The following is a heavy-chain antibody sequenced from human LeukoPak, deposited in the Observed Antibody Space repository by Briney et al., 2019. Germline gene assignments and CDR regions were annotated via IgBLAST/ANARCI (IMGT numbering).Heavy chain of an antibody. Sequence: PSVTLSLTCTVSGGSIINYSWSWIRQPPGKGPECLGYIHYSGSTTNNPSLKSRVTISIDTSKDQFSLKLNSVTAADTAVYYCARIHHYGPNANWHFDPWGRGTLVSVSS. CDR3: ARIHHYGPNANWHFDP. D-gene: IGHD4/OR15-4a*01. CDR2: IHYSGST. CDR1: GGSIINYS. V-gene: IGHV4-59*01. J-gene: IGHJ2*01.